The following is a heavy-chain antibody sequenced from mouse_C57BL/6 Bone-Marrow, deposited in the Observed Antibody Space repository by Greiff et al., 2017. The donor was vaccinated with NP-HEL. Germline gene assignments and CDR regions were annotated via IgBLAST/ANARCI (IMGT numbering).Heavy chain of an antibody. CDR1: GFNIKDDY. J-gene: IGHJ2*01. Sequence: EVQLQQSGAELVRPGASVKLSCTASGFNIKDDYMHWVKQRPEQGLEWIGWIDPENGDTEYAPKFQGKATITADTSSNTAYLQLSSLTSEDTAVYYCTTPVYYFDYWGQGTTLTVSS. CDR2: IDPENGDT. CDR3: TTPVYYFDY. V-gene: IGHV14-4*01.